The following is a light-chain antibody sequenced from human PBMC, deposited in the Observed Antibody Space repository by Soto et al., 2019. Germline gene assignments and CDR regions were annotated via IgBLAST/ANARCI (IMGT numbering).Light chain of an antibody. J-gene: IGKJ4*01. CDR2: DAS. V-gene: IGKV3-11*01. Sequence: EIVLTQSSATLSLSPGDRATLSCRASQSVGSYLGWYQQRPGQAPRLLIYDASNRATGIPARFSGSGSGTDFTLTISSLEPEDFAVYYCQQRSDWPSTFGGGTKVEIK. CDR1: QSVGSY. CDR3: QQRSDWPST.